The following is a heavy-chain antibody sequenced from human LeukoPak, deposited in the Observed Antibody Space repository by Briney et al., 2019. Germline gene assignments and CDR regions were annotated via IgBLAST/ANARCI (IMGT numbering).Heavy chain of an antibody. D-gene: IGHD5-24*01. CDR3: ARRRESDYYFDY. Sequence: PGGSLRLSCASTGFTFSNYWMTWVRQAPGKGLEWVANIKQDGSEEYYVDSVKGRFTTSRDNAKNSLHLQMDSLRVEDTAVYYCARRRESDYYFDYWGQGTLVTVSS. CDR1: GFTFSNYW. V-gene: IGHV3-7*01. J-gene: IGHJ4*02. CDR2: IKQDGSEE.